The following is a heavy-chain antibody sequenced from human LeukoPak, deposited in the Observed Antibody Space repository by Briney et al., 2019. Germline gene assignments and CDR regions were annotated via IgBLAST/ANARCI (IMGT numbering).Heavy chain of an antibody. CDR3: AKDVGPEYFQH. CDR2: ISGDGGST. CDR1: GFTFDDYA. J-gene: IGHJ1*01. Sequence: PGGSLRLSCAASGFTFDDYAMHWVRQAPGKGLEWVSLISGDGGSTYCADSVRGRFTISRDNSKNSLYLQMNSLITEDTALYYCAKDVGPEYFQHWGQGPLVTVSS. V-gene: IGHV3-43*02.